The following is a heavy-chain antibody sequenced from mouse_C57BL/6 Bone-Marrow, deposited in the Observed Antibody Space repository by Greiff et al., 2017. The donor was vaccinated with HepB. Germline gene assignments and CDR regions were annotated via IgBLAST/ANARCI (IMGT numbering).Heavy chain of an antibody. V-gene: IGHV5-16*01. CDR2: INYDGSST. D-gene: IGHD1-1*01. J-gene: IGHJ2*01. Sequence: EVMLVESEGGLVQPGSSMKLSCTASGFTFSDYYMAWVRQVPEKGLEWVANINYDGSSTYYLDSLKSRFIISRDNAKNILYLQMSSLKSEDTATYYCAREANELLPFYFDYWGQGTTLTVSS. CDR3: AREANELLPFYFDY. CDR1: GFTFSDYY.